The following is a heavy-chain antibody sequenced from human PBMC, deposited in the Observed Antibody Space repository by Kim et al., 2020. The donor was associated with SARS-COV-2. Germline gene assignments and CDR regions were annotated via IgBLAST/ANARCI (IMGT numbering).Heavy chain of an antibody. D-gene: IGHD3-22*01. J-gene: IGHJ4*02. V-gene: IGHV4-34*01. Sequence: LKSRVTISVDTSKNQFSLKLSSVTAADTAVYYCARGYYDSSGTRNAKFDYWGQGTLVTVSS. CDR3: ARGYYDSSGTRNAKFDY.